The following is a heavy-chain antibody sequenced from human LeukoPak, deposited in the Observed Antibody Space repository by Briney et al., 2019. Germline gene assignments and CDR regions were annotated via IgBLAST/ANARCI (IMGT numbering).Heavy chain of an antibody. CDR1: GGSISSSSHS. V-gene: IGHV4-39*01. D-gene: IGHD2-2*01. CDR3: ASIKKSPAAHLDY. J-gene: IGHJ4*02. CDR2: MYYSGNT. Sequence: SETLSLTCTVSGGSISSSSHSWGWIRQPPGKGLEWIGSMYYSGNTYYNSSLKSRLTISVDTSKNQFSLKVTSVTAADTAMYYCASIKKSPAAHLDYWGQGALVTVSS.